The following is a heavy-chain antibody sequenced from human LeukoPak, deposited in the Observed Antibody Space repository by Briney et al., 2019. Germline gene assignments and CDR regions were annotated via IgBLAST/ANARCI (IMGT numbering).Heavy chain of an antibody. CDR2: ITFTGNT. CDR1: GITPFH. V-gene: IGHV4-59*01. D-gene: IGHD1-1*01. Sequence: SETLSLTCSVSGITPFHWSWIRQTPGKGLEWIGHITFTGNTNYNPSLKSRVTISLGTSNNQFSLELKAVTAADTAVYYCAREGGAPGHTNEFDYWGQGIRVTVSS. J-gene: IGHJ4*02. CDR3: AREGGAPGHTNEFDY.